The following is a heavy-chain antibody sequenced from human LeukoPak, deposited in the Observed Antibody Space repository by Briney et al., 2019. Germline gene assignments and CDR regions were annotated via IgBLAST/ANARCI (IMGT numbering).Heavy chain of an antibody. CDR1: GGSFSGYY. Sequence: SETLSLTCAVYGGSFSGYYWSWIRQPPGKGLEWIGEINHSGSTNYNPSLKSRVTISVDTSKNQFSLKLSSVTAADTAVYYCARSHGDYYFDYCGQGTLVTVSS. CDR3: ARSHGDYYFDY. CDR2: INHSGST. V-gene: IGHV4-34*01. D-gene: IGHD4-17*01. J-gene: IGHJ4*02.